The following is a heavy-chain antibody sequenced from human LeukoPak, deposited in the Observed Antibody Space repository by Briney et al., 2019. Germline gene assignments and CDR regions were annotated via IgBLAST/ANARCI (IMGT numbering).Heavy chain of an antibody. CDR3: ARENSEYFDY. Sequence: GGSLRLSCAASGFTFSGYGMHWVRQAPGKGLEWVAVISYDGSNKYYADSVKGRFTISRDNSKNTLYLQMNSLRAEDTAVYYCARENSEYFDYWGQGTLVTVSS. V-gene: IGHV3-30*03. CDR1: GFTFSGYG. J-gene: IGHJ4*02. D-gene: IGHD1/OR15-1a*01. CDR2: ISYDGSNK.